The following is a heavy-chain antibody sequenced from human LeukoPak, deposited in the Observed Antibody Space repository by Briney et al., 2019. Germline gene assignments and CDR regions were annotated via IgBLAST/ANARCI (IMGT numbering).Heavy chain of an antibody. J-gene: IGHJ3*02. Sequence: GGSLRLSCAASGFTFSSYAMSWVRQAPGKGLEWVSAISGSGGSTYYADSVKGRFTISRDNSKNTLYLQMNSLRAGDTAVYYCARSGADAGGYYYDRWGQGTMVTVSS. CDR1: GFTFSSYA. D-gene: IGHD3-10*01. CDR3: ARSGADAGGYYYDR. V-gene: IGHV3-23*01. CDR2: ISGSGGST.